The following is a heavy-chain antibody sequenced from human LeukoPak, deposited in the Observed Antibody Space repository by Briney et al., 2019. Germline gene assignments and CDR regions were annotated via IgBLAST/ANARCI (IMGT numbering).Heavy chain of an antibody. Sequence: PSETLSLTCAVYGGSFSGYYWSWIRQPPGKGLEWIGEINHSGSTNYNPSLKSRVTISVDTSKNQFSLKLSSVTAADTAVYYCARQAYDSHFDYWGQGTLVTVSS. J-gene: IGHJ4*02. CDR2: INHSGST. CDR1: GGSFSGYY. V-gene: IGHV4-34*01. D-gene: IGHD3-22*01. CDR3: ARQAYDSHFDY.